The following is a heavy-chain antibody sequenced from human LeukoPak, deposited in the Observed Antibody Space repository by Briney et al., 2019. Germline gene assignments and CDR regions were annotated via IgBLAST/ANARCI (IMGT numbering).Heavy chain of an antibody. CDR2: IYYSGSA. CDR3: ARGGTYSSGWYGY. Sequence: SQTLSLTCTVSGGSISTCYWSWIRQPPREGLERIWYIYYSGSANYTPSLKSRVTISVDTSKNQFSLKLSSVTAADTAVYYCARGGTYSSGWYGYWGQGTLVTVSS. D-gene: IGHD6-19*01. V-gene: IGHV4-59*01. CDR1: GGSISTCY. J-gene: IGHJ4*02.